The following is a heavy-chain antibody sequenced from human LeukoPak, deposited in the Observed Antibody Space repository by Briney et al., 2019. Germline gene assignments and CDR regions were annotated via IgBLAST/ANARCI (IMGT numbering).Heavy chain of an antibody. CDR3: ARTLRGVTLDY. Sequence: PSETLSLTCSVSGGSISSYYWSWIPQPAGKGLEWIGRIYTSGSTNYNPSLKSRVTISVDKSKNQFSLKLSSVTAADTAVYYCARTLRGVTLDYWGQGTLVTVSS. V-gene: IGHV4-4*07. J-gene: IGHJ4*02. D-gene: IGHD3-10*01. CDR1: GGSISSYY. CDR2: IYTSGST.